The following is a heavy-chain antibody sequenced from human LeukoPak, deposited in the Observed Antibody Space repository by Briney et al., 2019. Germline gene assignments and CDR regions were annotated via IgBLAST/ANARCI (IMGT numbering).Heavy chain of an antibody. CDR2: VYYGGST. Sequence: SETLSLTCAVSGVSINDFYWTWIRQPPGKGLEWIGYVYYGGSTNYNPSLKSRVSMSVDTSRNQFSLTLTSVSVADTAFYFCARGGIRGYSAFDNLDFWGLGTHVTVSS. D-gene: IGHD5-12*01. CDR1: GVSINDFY. CDR3: ARGGIRGYSAFDNLDF. J-gene: IGHJ4*02. V-gene: IGHV4-59*01.